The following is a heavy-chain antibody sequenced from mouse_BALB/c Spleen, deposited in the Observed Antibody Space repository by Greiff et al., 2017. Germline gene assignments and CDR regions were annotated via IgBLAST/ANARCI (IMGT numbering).Heavy chain of an antibody. CDR3: ARVLLRPSMDY. D-gene: IGHD1-2*01. CDR2: ISNLAYSI. J-gene: IGHJ4*01. Sequence: EVKLQESGGGLVQPGGSRKLSCAASGFTFSDYGMAWVRQAPGKGPEWVAFISNLAYSIYYADTVTGRFTISRENAKNTLYLEMSSLRSEDTAMYYCARVLLRPSMDYWGQGTSVTVSS. CDR1: GFTFSDYG. V-gene: IGHV5-15*02.